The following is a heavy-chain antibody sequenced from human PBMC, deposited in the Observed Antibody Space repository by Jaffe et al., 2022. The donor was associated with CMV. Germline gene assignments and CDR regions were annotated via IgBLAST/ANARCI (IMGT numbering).Heavy chain of an antibody. CDR2: INHSGST. CDR1: GGSFSGYY. Sequence: QVQLQQWGAGLLKPSETLSLTCAVYGGSFSGYYWSWIRQPPGKGLEWIGEINHSGSTNYNPSLKSRVTISVDTSKNQFSLKLSSVTAADTAVYYCARGLGIAVAGTWGYYYYYMDVWGKGTTVTVSS. V-gene: IGHV4-34*01. J-gene: IGHJ6*03. D-gene: IGHD6-19*01. CDR3: ARGLGIAVAGTWGYYYYYMDV.